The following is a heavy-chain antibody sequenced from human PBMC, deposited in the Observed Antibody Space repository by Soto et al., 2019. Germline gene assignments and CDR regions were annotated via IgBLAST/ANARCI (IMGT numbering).Heavy chain of an antibody. V-gene: IGHV6-1*01. CDR2: TYYRSKWSS. J-gene: IGHJ4*02. Sequence: SQTLSLTCAISGDSVSLNTNAWNWIRQSPSGGLEWLGRTYYRSKWSSDYATSVTSRIIISPDTSKNQFSLQLTSVTPEDTAVYYCARGVSAQFDYWGRGTQVTVSS. CDR1: GDSVSLNTNA. D-gene: IGHD6-6*01. CDR3: ARGVSAQFDY.